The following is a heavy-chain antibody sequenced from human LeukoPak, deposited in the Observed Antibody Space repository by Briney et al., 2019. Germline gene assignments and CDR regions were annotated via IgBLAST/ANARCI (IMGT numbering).Heavy chain of an antibody. CDR2: INEDGSTT. V-gene: IGHV3-74*01. D-gene: IGHD1-26*01. J-gene: IGHJ4*02. CDR3: VRDLGGRSGH. CDR1: GFTFSSNW. Sequence: GGSLRLSCTASGFTFSSNWMHWVRQAPGKGLVWVSRINEDGSTTNYADSVKGRSTIFRDNAKNTLYLQMNSLRAEDTAVYYCVRDLGGRSGHWGQGTLVTVSS.